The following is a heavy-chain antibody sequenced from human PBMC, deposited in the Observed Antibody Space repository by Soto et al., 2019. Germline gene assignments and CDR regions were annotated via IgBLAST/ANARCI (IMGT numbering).Heavy chain of an antibody. D-gene: IGHD3-22*01. J-gene: IGHJ3*02. CDR2: IIPIFGTA. CDR1: GGTFSSYA. V-gene: IGHV1-69*01. Sequence: QVQLVQSGAEVTKPGSSVKVSCKASGGTFSSYAISWVRQAPGQGLEWMGGIIPIFGTANYAQKFQGRVTITSDEVTSTDYMELSSLRTEDTAVYYCARERFMGSGGYYPMNDALDIWGQGTMVTGSS. CDR3: ARERFMGSGGYYPMNDALDI.